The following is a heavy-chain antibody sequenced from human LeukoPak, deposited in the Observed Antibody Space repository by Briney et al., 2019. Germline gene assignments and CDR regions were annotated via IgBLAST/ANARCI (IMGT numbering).Heavy chain of an antibody. CDR2: ISSNGSTI. J-gene: IGHJ4*02. D-gene: IGHD6-19*01. V-gene: IGHV3-48*03. CDR1: GFTFSSYE. Sequence: PGGSLRLSCAASGFTFSSYEMNWVRQAPGKGLEWVSYISSNGSTIYYADSVKGRFTISRDNAKNSLYLQMNSLRAEDTAVYYCARDPPHSSGWHEGDHWGQGTLVTVSS. CDR3: ARDPPHSSGWHEGDH.